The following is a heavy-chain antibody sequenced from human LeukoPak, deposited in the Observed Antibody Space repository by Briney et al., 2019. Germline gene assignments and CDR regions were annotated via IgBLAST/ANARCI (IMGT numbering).Heavy chain of an antibody. CDR1: GFIFSRYW. CDR2: IKPDGSEK. V-gene: IGHV3-7*05. D-gene: IGHD6-13*01. Sequence: GGSLRLSCAASGFIFSRYWMTWVRQAPGKGLEWVANIKPDGSEKKYVDSVKGRFTISRDNAKNSLYLQVNSLRAEDTAVYYCAKGTSGTAPAAGWFDPWGQGTLVTVSS. J-gene: IGHJ5*02. CDR3: AKGTSGTAPAAGWFDP.